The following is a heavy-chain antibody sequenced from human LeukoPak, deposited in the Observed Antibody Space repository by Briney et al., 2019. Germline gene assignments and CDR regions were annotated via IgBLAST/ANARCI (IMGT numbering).Heavy chain of an antibody. CDR2: IHDDGRT. Sequence: SETLSLTCTVSGGSITGSRTWGWIRPPPGKGLEWIGNIHDDGRTASNPSLKSRVTISLDTSKNQFSLKVSSVTAADTALYYCARVLTAAGLDFWGEGTLITVSS. J-gene: IGHJ4*02. V-gene: IGHV4-39*07. D-gene: IGHD6-25*01. CDR3: ARVLTAAGLDF. CDR1: GGSITGSRT.